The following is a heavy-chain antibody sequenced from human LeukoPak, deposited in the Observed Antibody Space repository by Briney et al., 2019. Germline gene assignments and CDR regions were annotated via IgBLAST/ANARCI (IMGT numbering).Heavy chain of an antibody. V-gene: IGHV1-2*02. Sequence: ASVTVSCKTSVYTFTVKFIHWVRQAPGRGLEWMGWIDPNSGGTDYAQKFQGRVTMTRDTSIATAYMDLSRLISDDTAVYYCARDREGLAYFDFWGQGTLVTVSS. CDR3: ARDREGLAYFDF. CDR2: IDPNSGGT. D-gene: IGHD3/OR15-3a*01. J-gene: IGHJ4*02. CDR1: VYTFTVKF.